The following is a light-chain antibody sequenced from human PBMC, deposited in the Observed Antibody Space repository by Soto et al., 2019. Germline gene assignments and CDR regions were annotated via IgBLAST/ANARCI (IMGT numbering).Light chain of an antibody. J-gene: IGKJ1*01. CDR2: AAS. Sequence: EIVLTQSPGTLSLSPGDRATLSCRASQSISSSYLALAWYQQKPGQPPRLLIYAASSRATGTPDRFNGSGSATDFTLTISRLEPEDFAVYYCQQHDSSPWTFGQGTKVEIK. CDR1: QSISSSY. V-gene: IGKV3-20*01. CDR3: QQHDSSPWT.